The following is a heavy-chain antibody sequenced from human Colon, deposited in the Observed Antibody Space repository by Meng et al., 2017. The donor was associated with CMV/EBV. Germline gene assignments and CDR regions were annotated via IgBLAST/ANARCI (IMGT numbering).Heavy chain of an antibody. V-gene: IGHV4-59*01. J-gene: IGHJ4*02. D-gene: IGHD2-2*01. CDR3: ARDYALRRFDY. Sequence: SETLSLTCTLSGGSLSSFYWSWIRQSPGTGLEWIGHFYHSGIINYNPSLKNRATILVDMARNQLSLKLTAVTAADTAVYYCARDYALRRFDYWGQGTLVTVSS. CDR1: GGSLSSFY. CDR2: FYHSGII.